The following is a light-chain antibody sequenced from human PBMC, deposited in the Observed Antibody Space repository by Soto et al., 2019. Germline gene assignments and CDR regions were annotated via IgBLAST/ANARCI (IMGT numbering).Light chain of an antibody. Sequence: ELFVAHYPGSLSFSAWEMSTVSCVSSQSVSSNLAWYQQKPGQAPRLLIYGASTRATGIPARFSGSGSGTEFTLTISSLQSEDFAVYYCQQYNNWPPITFGQGTRLEIK. J-gene: IGKJ5*01. V-gene: IGKV3-15*01. CDR3: QQYNNWPPIT. CDR1: QSVSSN. CDR2: GAS.